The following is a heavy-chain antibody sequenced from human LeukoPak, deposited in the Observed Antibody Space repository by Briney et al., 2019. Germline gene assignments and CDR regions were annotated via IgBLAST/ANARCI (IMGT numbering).Heavy chain of an antibody. V-gene: IGHV3-30*18. CDR3: AKDRQWLVSSSFDY. CDR1: GFTFSSYG. D-gene: IGHD6-19*01. CDR2: ISYDGSNK. Sequence: GRSLRLSCAASGFTFSSYGMHWVRQAPGKGLEWVAVISYDGSNKYYADSVKGRFTISRDNSKNTLYLQMNSLRAEDTAVYYCAKDRQWLVSSSFDYWGQGTLVTASS. J-gene: IGHJ4*02.